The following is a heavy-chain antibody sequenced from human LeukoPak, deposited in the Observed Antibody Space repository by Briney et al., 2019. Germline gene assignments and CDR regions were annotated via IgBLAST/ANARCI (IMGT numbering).Heavy chain of an antibody. CDR3: ARFYDILTRGPPTTDY. D-gene: IGHD3-9*01. Sequence: GGSLRLSCAASGFTVSSNYMNWVRQAPGKGLEWVSVIYSGGSTYYADSVKGRFTIFRDNSKNTLYLQMNSLRAEDTAVYYCARFYDILTRGPPTTDYWGQGTLVTVSS. V-gene: IGHV3-66*01. CDR1: GFTVSSNY. CDR2: IYSGGST. J-gene: IGHJ4*02.